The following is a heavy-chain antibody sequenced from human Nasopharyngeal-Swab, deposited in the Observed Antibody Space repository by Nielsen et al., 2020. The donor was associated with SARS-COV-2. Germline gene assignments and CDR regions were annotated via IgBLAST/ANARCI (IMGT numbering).Heavy chain of an antibody. Sequence: ESLKISCAASGFTFRNCWMHWVLQTPGQGLVWVARVDYGGSTTNYADSVKGLFTISRDNAKSTLYLQMNSLGAEDTAVYYCARGVCRDGYNYLIDYCGQGTLVTVSS. CDR3: ARGVCRDGYNYLIDY. D-gene: IGHD5-24*01. CDR2: VDYGGSTT. V-gene: IGHV3-74*01. J-gene: IGHJ4*02. CDR1: GFTFRNCW.